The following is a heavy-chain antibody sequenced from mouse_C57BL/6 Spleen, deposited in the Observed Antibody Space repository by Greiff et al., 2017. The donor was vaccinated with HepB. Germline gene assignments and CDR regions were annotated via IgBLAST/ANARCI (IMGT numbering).Heavy chain of an antibody. Sequence: EVKLMESGPELVKPGASVKISCKASGYSFTGYYMNWVKQSPEKSLEWIGEINPSTGGTTYNQKFKAKATLTVDKSSSTAYMQLKSLTSEDSAVYYCARHGSAWFAYWGQGTLVTVSA. V-gene: IGHV1-42*01. CDR1: GYSFTGYY. CDR3: ARHGSAWFAY. CDR2: INPSTGGT. J-gene: IGHJ3*01. D-gene: IGHD1-1*01.